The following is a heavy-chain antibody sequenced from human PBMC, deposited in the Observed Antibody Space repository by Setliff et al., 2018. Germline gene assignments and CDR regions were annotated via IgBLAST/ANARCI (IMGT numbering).Heavy chain of an antibody. CDR2: IGHTGSI. Sequence: SETLSLTCTVSGYSISSGYIWGWIRQPPGKGLEWVGNIGHTGSINYNPSLKSRLTISRDTSKNQVSLKLDSVTATDTAVYYCARDLGHGGDSDYWGQGILVTV. J-gene: IGHJ4*02. D-gene: IGHD2-21*02. V-gene: IGHV4-38-2*02. CDR1: GYSISSGYI. CDR3: ARDLGHGGDSDY.